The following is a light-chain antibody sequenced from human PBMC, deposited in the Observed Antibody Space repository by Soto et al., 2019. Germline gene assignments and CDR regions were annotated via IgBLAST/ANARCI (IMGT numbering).Light chain of an antibody. CDR2: GAS. V-gene: IGKV3D-15*01. Sequence: EIVMTQSPATLSVSPGERATLSCRASQSVRSNLAWYQQKPGQAPRLLIYGASTRATGIPARFSGSGSETDITLTISRLEPEDFAVYFCQYYGDSLTFGGGTKVDIK. J-gene: IGKJ4*01. CDR1: QSVRSN. CDR3: QYYGDSLT.